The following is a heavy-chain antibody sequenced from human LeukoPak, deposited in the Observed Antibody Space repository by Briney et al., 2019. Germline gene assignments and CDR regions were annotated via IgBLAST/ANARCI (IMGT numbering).Heavy chain of an antibody. Sequence: GASVKVSCKASGYTFTDYYVHWVRLAPGQGLEWMGWINPNSGGTNYVQKFQGWVTMTRDTSINTAYMELSGLTSDDTAVYYCARANFLYCSSTSCLFDYWGQGTLVTVSS. D-gene: IGHD2-2*01. CDR3: ARANFLYCSSTSCLFDY. CDR2: INPNSGGT. V-gene: IGHV1-2*04. CDR1: GYTFTDYY. J-gene: IGHJ4*02.